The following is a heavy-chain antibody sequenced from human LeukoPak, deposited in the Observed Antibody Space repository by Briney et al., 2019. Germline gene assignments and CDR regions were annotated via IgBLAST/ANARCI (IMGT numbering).Heavy chain of an antibody. CDR2: ISGSGGST. D-gene: IGHD3-3*01. V-gene: IGHV3-23*01. J-gene: IGHJ2*01. Sequence: GGSLRLSCAASGFTFSSYAMSWVRQAPGKGLEWVSAISGSGGSTYYADSVKGRFTISRDNSKNTLYLQMNSLRAEGTAVYYCARAEWSNWYFDLWGRGTLVTVSS. CDR3: ARAEWSNWYFDL. CDR1: GFTFSSYA.